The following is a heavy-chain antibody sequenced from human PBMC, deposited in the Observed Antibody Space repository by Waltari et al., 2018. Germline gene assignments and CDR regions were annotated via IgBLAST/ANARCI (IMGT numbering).Heavy chain of an antibody. CDR1: AAGVRNAG. J-gene: IGHJ4*02. CDR3: TRGWLRTGFDY. CDR2: TYYKSKWNI. D-gene: IGHD5-12*01. V-gene: IGHV6-1*01. Sequence: QVQLQESGPGLVKHSHTPQLTCPIPAAGVRNAGWNWIRQSPSRGFEWLGRTYYKSKWNIDYAVTVQSRININADPSKNQVSLQLNSVTPEDTAVYYCTRGWLRTGFDYWGQGISVTVSS.